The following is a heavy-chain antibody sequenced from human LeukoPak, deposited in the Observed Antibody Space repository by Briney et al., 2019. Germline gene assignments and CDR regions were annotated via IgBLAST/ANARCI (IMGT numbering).Heavy chain of an antibody. CDR1: GLSLNAYW. J-gene: IGHJ4*02. CDR3: GAFGLVAALDL. Sequence: GGSLRLSCAASGLSLNAYWMAWVRQAPGTGLEWVANINPAGSETFHVDPVKGRFSISRDHAKNLVYLQMNSRRDEDTAVYYCGAFGLVAALDLCGQGTLVTVSS. V-gene: IGHV3-7*01. D-gene: IGHD5-12*01. CDR2: INPAGSET.